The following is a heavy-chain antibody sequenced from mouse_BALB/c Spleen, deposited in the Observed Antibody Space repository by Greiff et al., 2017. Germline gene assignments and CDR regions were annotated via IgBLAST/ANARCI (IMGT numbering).Heavy chain of an antibody. Sequence: EVQLVESGGDLVKPGGSLKLSCAASGFTFSSYGMSWVRQTPDKRLEWVATISSGGSYTYYPDSVKGRFTISRDNAKNTLNLQMSSLKSEDTAMYYCARHGDGNDYWGQGTTLTVSS. CDR1: GFTFSSYG. CDR2: ISSGGSYT. CDR3: ARHGDGNDY. J-gene: IGHJ2*01. D-gene: IGHD2-1*01. V-gene: IGHV5-6*01.